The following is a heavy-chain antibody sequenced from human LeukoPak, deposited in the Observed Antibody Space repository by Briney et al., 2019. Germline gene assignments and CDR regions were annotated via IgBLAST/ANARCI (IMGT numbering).Heavy chain of an antibody. CDR1: GYTFTTYN. V-gene: IGHV1-18*01. CDR3: ASLKNYYDSSGYLVTDAFDI. J-gene: IGHJ3*02. CDR2: ISGYNGNT. D-gene: IGHD3-22*01. Sequence: ASVKVSCKASGYTFTTYNINWVRQAPGQGLEWMGWISGYNGNTNYAQKLQGRVTMTTDTSTSTAYMELRSLKSDDTAVYYCASLKNYYDSSGYLVTDAFDIWGQGAMVTVSS.